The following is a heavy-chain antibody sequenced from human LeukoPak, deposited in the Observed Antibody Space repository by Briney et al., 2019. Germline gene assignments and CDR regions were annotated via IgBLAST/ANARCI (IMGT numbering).Heavy chain of an antibody. V-gene: IGHV1-2*02. Sequence: ASVKVSCKASGYSFTGNYIHWVRQAPGRGFEWMGWINPNTGGTNYAQKFKGRILMTRDTSISTAYLELSSLKSDDTAVYYCARVGYCSRGVCYNYDYWGQGTQVTVSS. CDR3: ARVGYCSRGVCYNYDY. D-gene: IGHD2-8*01. J-gene: IGHJ4*02. CDR2: INPNTGGT. CDR1: GYSFTGNY.